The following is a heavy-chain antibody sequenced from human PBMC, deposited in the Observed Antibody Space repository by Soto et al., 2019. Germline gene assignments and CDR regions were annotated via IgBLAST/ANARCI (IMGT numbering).Heavy chain of an antibody. D-gene: IGHD4-17*01. CDR2: IYYSGGT. J-gene: IGHJ4*02. Sequence: QVQLQESGPGLVKPSQTLSLTCTVSGGSISSGGYYWSWIRQHPGKGLEWIGYIYYSGGTYYNPSLKSRVTISVDTSKNQFSLKLSSVTAADTAVYYCARDRYGDSNFDYWGQGTLVTVSS. V-gene: IGHV4-31*03. CDR1: GGSISSGGYY. CDR3: ARDRYGDSNFDY.